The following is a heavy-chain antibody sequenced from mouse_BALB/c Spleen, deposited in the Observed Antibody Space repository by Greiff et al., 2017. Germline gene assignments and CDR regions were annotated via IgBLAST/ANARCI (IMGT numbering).Heavy chain of an antibody. J-gene: IGHJ3*01. Sequence: EVQLVESGGGLVKPGGSLKLSCAASGFTFSSYTMSWVRQTPEKRLEWVATISSGGSYTYYPDSVKGRFTISRDNAKNTLYLQMSSLKSEDTAMYYCTRAYYGYSWFAYWGQGTLVTVSA. CDR2: ISSGGSYT. V-gene: IGHV5-6-4*01. D-gene: IGHD2-2*01. CDR3: TRAYYGYSWFAY. CDR1: GFTFSSYT.